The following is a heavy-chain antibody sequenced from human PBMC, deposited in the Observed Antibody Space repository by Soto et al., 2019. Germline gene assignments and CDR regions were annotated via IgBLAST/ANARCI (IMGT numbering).Heavy chain of an antibody. CDR1: GYTSADFG. CDR2: VRGNNGAS. J-gene: IGHJ5*01. D-gene: IGHD2-2*01. V-gene: IGHV1-18*04. CDR3: VRDQKYFRVNGNWFDS. Sequence: QVQLMQSGTEVKKPGASVTVSCKASGYTSADFGISWVRQAPGQGLEWMGWVRGNNGASNPAPKVQGRITMTLDTATGVSYMALSSLRSDDTAIYYCVRDQKYFRVNGNWFDSWGQGTLVSVSS.